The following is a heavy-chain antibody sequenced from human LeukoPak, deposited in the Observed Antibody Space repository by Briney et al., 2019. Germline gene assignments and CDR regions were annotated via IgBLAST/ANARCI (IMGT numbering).Heavy chain of an antibody. Sequence: PGGSLRLSCAASGFTVSTNYMSWVRQAPGKGLEWVSVIYSGGNTYYADSVKGRFTISRDNSKNTLYLQMNSLRAEDTAVYYCASPVTTYYYYGMDVWGQGTTVTVSS. D-gene: IGHD4-17*01. CDR2: IYSGGNT. CDR3: ASPVTTYYYYGMDV. CDR1: GFTVSTNY. J-gene: IGHJ6*02. V-gene: IGHV3-66*01.